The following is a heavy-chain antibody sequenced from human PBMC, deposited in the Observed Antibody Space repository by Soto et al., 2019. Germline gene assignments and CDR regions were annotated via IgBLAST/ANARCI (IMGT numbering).Heavy chain of an antibody. V-gene: IGHV3-11*01. D-gene: IGHD3-22*01. CDR1: GFTFSDYY. CDR2: ISSGSSTI. CDR3: ARVNYYDRSGSYDY. J-gene: IGHJ4*02. Sequence: GSLRLSCAASGFTFSDYYMSWIRQAPGKGLEWVSFISSGSSTIYYADSVKGRFTISRDNAKNSLDLQMNSLRAEDTAVYYCARVNYYDRSGSYDYWGQGTLVTVYS.